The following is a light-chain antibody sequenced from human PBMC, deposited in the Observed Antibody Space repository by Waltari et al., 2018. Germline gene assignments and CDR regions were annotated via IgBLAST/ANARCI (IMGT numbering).Light chain of an antibody. CDR3: QNHERLPAT. Sequence: VLTQSPGTLSLSPGDRATLSCRASQSISKYLVWYQQRPGQAPRLLIYAASTRATGIPDRFSGSGFGTDFSLTISRLEPEDFAVYYCQNHERLPATFGQGTRVEIK. J-gene: IGKJ1*01. CDR2: AAS. CDR1: QSISKY. V-gene: IGKV3-20*01.